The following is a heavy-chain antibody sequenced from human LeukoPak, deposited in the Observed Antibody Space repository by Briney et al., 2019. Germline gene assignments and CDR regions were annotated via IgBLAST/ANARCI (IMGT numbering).Heavy chain of an antibody. CDR3: WAYYSGSYKTFDY. D-gene: IGHD1-26*01. V-gene: IGHV3-7*03. CDR1: GFTFSNYW. Sequence: GGSLRLSCAASGFTFSNYWMSWVRQAPGKGLEWVANIHQDGSEKYYVDSVKGRFTISRDKSKSTLYLQMNSLKTEDTAVCYCWAYYSGSYKTFDYWGQGTLVTVSS. J-gene: IGHJ4*02. CDR2: IHQDGSEK.